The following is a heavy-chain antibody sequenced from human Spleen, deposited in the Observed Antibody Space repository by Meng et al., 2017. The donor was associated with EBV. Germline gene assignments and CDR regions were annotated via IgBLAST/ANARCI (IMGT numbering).Heavy chain of an antibody. V-gene: IGHV1-69*12. Sequence: QVQSGQFGAEVKKPGASVKVSCKVSGDTFGYYTISWVRQAPGQGPEWMGGIIPSYGTTSYAQKFQGRVTISADESTTTAYMELRSLTLDDTAVYYCARESPDRSTDPWGQGTLVTVSS. CDR1: GDTFGYYT. J-gene: IGHJ5*02. CDR2: IIPSYGTT. CDR3: ARESPDRSTDP.